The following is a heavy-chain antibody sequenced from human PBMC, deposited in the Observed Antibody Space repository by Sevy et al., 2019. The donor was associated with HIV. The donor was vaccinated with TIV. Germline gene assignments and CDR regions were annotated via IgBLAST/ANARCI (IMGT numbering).Heavy chain of an antibody. CDR2: ISSSSSTI. CDR1: GFTFSSYS. J-gene: IGHJ4*02. D-gene: IGHD7-27*01. CDR3: ARDVWVPDY. Sequence: GGSLRLSCAASGFTFSSYSMNWVRQAPGKGLEWVSYISSSSSTIYYADSVKGRFTISRDNAKNSLYPQMNSLRDEDTAVYYCARDVWVPDYWGQGTLVTVSS. V-gene: IGHV3-48*02.